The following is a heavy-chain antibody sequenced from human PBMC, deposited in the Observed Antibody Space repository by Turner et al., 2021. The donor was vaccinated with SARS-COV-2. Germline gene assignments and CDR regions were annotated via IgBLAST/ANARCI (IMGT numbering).Heavy chain of an antibody. CDR1: GGSFSGYA. V-gene: IGHV1-69*01. CDR3: VVGDYPRRFDP. CDR2: IIPIFGTA. Sequence: QVQLVQSGAEVKKPGSSVKVSCKASGGSFSGYAISWVRQAPGQGLEWMGGIIPIFGTANYAQKFQGRVTITADESTSIDYMELSSLRSEDTAVYYCVVGDYPRRFDPWGQGTLVTVSS. J-gene: IGHJ5*02. D-gene: IGHD4-17*01.